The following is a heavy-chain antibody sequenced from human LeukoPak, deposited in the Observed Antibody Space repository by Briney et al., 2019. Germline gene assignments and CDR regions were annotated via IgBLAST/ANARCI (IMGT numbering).Heavy chain of an antibody. D-gene: IGHD6-19*01. V-gene: IGHV3-30-3*01. CDR3: AREVQWPGFFDY. CDR2: ISYDGSNK. J-gene: IGHJ4*02. Sequence: GGSLRLSCAASGFTFSSYAMHWVRQAPGKGLEWVAVISYDGSNKYYADSVKGRFTISRDNSKNTLYLQMNSLRAEDTAVYYCAREVQWPGFFDYWGQGTLVTVSS. CDR1: GFTFSSYA.